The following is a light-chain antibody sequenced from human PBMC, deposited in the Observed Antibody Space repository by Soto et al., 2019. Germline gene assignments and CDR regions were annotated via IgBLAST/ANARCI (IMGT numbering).Light chain of an antibody. CDR1: SSDGGGYKY. Sequence: QSALTQPASVSGSPGQSITISCTGTSSDGGGYKYVSWYQHHPGQAPKLLIYDVTNRPSGVSNRFSGSKSGNTASLTISGLQAEDEGDYYCSSYTSNTTWVFGGGTQLTVL. CDR2: DVT. V-gene: IGLV2-14*03. J-gene: IGLJ3*02. CDR3: SSYTSNTTWV.